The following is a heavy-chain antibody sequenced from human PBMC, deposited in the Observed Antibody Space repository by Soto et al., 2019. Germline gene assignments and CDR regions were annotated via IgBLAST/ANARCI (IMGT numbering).Heavy chain of an antibody. V-gene: IGHV5-51*01. CDR2: IYPGDSDT. CDR1: GYSFTSYW. J-gene: IGHJ6*02. D-gene: IGHD6-6*01. Sequence: PGESLKISCKGSGYSFTSYWIGWVRQMPGKGLEWMGIIYPGDSDTRYSPSFEGQVTISADKSITTAYLQWSGLKASDTAMYYCARPSYSSSRYYGMDVWGQGTTVTVSS. CDR3: ARPSYSSSRYYGMDV.